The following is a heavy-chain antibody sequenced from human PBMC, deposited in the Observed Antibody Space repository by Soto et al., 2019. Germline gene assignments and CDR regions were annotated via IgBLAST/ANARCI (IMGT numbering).Heavy chain of an antibody. CDR2: IYYSWST. CDR3: ARTSTSGTRFDY. V-gene: IGHV4-31*03. J-gene: IGHJ4*02. Sequence: TLSLTFTVSGGSISSGGYYLSWIRQHPGKGLEWSGYIYYSWSTYYXXXLRSRVTXXVDTSRNQFSLKLSSGTAADTSLYYCARTSTSGTRFDYWCQGSLVTVSS. CDR1: GGSISSGGYY. D-gene: IGHD1-1*01.